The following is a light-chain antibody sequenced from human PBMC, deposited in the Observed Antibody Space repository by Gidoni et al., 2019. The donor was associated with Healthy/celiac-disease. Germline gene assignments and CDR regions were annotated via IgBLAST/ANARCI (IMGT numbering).Light chain of an antibody. CDR2: GNS. V-gene: IGLV1-40*01. CDR3: QSYDSSPL. CDR1: SYNIGAGYD. J-gene: IGLJ2*01. Sequence: QSVLTQPPSVSGAPGQRVTISCTGSSYNIGAGYDVHWYQQLPGTAPKLLIDGNSNRPSGVPDRFSGSKSGTSASLAITGLQAEDEADYYCQSYDSSPLFGGGTKLTVL.